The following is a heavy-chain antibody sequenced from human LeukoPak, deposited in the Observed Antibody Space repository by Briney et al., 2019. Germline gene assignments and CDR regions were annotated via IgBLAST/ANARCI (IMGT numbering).Heavy chain of an antibody. CDR1: GGSFSGYY. CDR2: INHSGST. CDR3: AGGRGVRYGMDV. D-gene: IGHD2-21*01. J-gene: IGHJ6*04. Sequence: SETLSLTCAVYGGSFSGYYWSWIRQPPGKGLEWIGEINHSGSTNYNPSLKSRVTISVDTSKNQFSLKLSSVTAADTAVYYCAGGRGVRYGMDVWGKGTTVTVSS. V-gene: IGHV4-34*01.